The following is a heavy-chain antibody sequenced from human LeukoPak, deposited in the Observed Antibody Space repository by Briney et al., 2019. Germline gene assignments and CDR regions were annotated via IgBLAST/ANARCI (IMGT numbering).Heavy chain of an antibody. Sequence: PSETLSLTCTVSGGSISSYYWSWIRRPAGKGLEWIGRIYTSGSTNYNPSLKSRVTMSVDTSKNQFSLKLSSVTAADTAVYYCAFSSDAVYYGMDVWGQGTTVTVSS. CDR3: AFSSDAVYYGMDV. V-gene: IGHV4-4*07. J-gene: IGHJ6*02. D-gene: IGHD6-19*01. CDR1: GGSISSYY. CDR2: IYTSGST.